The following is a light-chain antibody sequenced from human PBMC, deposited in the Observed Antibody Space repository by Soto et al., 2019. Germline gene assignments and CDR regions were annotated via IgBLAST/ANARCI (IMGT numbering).Light chain of an antibody. CDR2: YDS. V-gene: IGLV3-21*01. CDR3: QVWEATGDQVV. Sequence: SYELTQPPSVSVAPGETARISCGGNNVGSRSVHWYQQKAGQAPFLVIYYDSDRPSGIPERFSGSNSGNTATLIISRVEAGDEAGYYCQVWEATGDQVVFGGGTKLTVL. CDR1: NVGSRS. J-gene: IGLJ2*01.